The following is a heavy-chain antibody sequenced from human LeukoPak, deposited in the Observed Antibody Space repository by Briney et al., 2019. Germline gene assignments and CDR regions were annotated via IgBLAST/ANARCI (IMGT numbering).Heavy chain of an antibody. CDR1: GGTFSSYA. J-gene: IGHJ4*02. CDR2: IIPIFGTA. Sequence: ASVKVSCKASGGTFSSYAISWVRQAPGQGLEWMGGIIPIFGTANYAQKFQGRVTMTTDTSTSTAYMELRSLRSDDTAVYYCATYRGYFDYWGQGTLVTVSS. CDR3: ATYRGYFDY. V-gene: IGHV1-69*05. D-gene: IGHD1-14*01.